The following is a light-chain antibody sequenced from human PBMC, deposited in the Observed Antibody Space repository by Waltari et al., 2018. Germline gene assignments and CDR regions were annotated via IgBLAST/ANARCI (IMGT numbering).Light chain of an antibody. V-gene: IGLV1-44*01. J-gene: IGLJ2*01. CDR3: AAWDDSLKGVV. CDR1: TSNIGLNT. Sequence: QSVLTQPPSASGTPGQKITISCSGSTSNIGLNTVDWYQQLPGTAPKLLMYSNNLRPSGFPERFYGSKSGASASLAIFGLQSEDDADYYCAAWDDSLKGVVFGGGTKVTVL. CDR2: SNN.